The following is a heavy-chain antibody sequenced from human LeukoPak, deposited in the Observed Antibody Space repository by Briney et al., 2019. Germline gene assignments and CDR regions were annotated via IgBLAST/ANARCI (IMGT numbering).Heavy chain of an antibody. CDR2: IRYDGSNK. J-gene: IGHJ4*02. Sequence: GGSLRLSCAASGFIFSTYGMHWVRQAPGKGLEWVAFIRYDGSNKYYADSVKGRFTISRDNSKNTLYLQMNSLRAEDTAVYYCAKDYAHIVVVPAALDYWGQGTLVTVSS. CDR1: GFIFSTYG. V-gene: IGHV3-30*02. D-gene: IGHD2-2*01. CDR3: AKDYAHIVVVPAALDY.